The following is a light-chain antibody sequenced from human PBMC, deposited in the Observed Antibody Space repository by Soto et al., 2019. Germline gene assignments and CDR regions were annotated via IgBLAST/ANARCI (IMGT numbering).Light chain of an antibody. CDR1: QSVSSN. Sequence: EIVMTQSPATLSVSPGERATISCRASQSVSSNLAWYQQKPGQAPRLLIYGASTRATGIPARFSGSGSGTEFTLTISSLQSEDFAVYYCQQYNYWGYTFGQGTKVDIK. CDR2: GAS. V-gene: IGKV3-15*01. J-gene: IGKJ2*01. CDR3: QQYNYWGYT.